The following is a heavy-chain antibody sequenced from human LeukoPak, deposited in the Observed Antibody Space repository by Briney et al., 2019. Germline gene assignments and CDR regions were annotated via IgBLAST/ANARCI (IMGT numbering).Heavy chain of an antibody. D-gene: IGHD2-15*01. CDR3: ARDTSTTLDY. Sequence: GGSLRLSCAASGFIFSSYVMQWVRQAPGKGLEWVAAISSDGSNKYYTDSVKGRFTISRDNSKNTLYLQMNSLRAEDTAEYYCARDTSTTLDYRGQGTLVTVSS. J-gene: IGHJ4*02. CDR1: GFIFSSYV. CDR2: ISSDGSNK. V-gene: IGHV3-30*04.